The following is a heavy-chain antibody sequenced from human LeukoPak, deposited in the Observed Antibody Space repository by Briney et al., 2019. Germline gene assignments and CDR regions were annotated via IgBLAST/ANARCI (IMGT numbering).Heavy chain of an antibody. CDR3: TTEGYYVSGIY. J-gene: IGHJ4*02. CDR1: GFTFNNAW. V-gene: IGHV3-15*01. D-gene: IGHD3-10*01. CDR2: IKGKTDGETT. Sequence: PGGSLRLSCAASGFTFNNAWMSCVRQAPGKGLEWVGRIKGKTDGETTDYATPVKGRFISSRDDSKDTLYLQMNSLKTEDTAVYYCTTEGYYVSGIYWGQGALVTVSS.